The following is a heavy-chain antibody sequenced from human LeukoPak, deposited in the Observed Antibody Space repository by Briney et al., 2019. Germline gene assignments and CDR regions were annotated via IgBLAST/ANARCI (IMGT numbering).Heavy chain of an antibody. Sequence: SVKVSCKASGGTFSSYAISWVRQAPGQGLEWMGGIIPIFGTANYAQKFQGRVTITADGSTSTAYMELSSLGSEDTAVYYCASLGGAMVRGVITTNNFDYWGQGTLVTVSS. CDR1: GGTFSSYA. J-gene: IGHJ4*02. V-gene: IGHV1-69*13. CDR2: IIPIFGTA. D-gene: IGHD3-10*01. CDR3: ASLGGAMVRGVITTNNFDY.